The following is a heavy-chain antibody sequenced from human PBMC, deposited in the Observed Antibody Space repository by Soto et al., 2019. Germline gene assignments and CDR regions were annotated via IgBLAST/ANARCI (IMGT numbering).Heavy chain of an antibody. D-gene: IGHD6-13*01. Sequence: QVQLVQSGAEVKKPGASVKVSCKASGYTFSSYGISWVRQAPGQGLEWMGWINTYNGNTNYAQEFQGRVTMTTDTSTTTAYEELRSQRSDDTALYFCAMSHNSSWFDYGMDVWGQGTTVTVSS. CDR3: AMSHNSSWFDYGMDV. J-gene: IGHJ6*02. CDR1: GYTFSSYG. V-gene: IGHV1-18*01. CDR2: INTYNGNT.